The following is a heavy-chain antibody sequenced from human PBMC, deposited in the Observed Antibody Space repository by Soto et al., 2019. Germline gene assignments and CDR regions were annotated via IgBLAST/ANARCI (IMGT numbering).Heavy chain of an antibody. J-gene: IGHJ4*02. CDR2: IFYSGST. Sequence: SETLSLTCTVSGGSISGHYWIWIRQSPGKGLEWIGHIFYSGSTNYNPSLKSRVTLSVDTSKNQFSLRLSSVTAADTAVYFCARVGSSGWSPDYWGQGSLVTVSS. V-gene: IGHV4-59*11. D-gene: IGHD6-19*01. CDR3: ARVGSSGWSPDY. CDR1: GGSISGHY.